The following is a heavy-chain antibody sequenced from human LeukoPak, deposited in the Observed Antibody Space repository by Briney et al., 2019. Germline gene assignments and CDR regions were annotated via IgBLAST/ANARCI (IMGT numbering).Heavy chain of an antibody. CDR1: GGSTSTSH. CDR2: IYYSGST. Sequence: SETLSLTCTVSGGSTSTSHWNWIRQPPGKGLEWIGNIYYSGSTNYNPSLKSRVTISIDTSRKQFSLKLSSVTAADTAVYYCASQGNWGQGTLVTVSS. V-gene: IGHV4-59*08. CDR3: ASQGN. J-gene: IGHJ4*02.